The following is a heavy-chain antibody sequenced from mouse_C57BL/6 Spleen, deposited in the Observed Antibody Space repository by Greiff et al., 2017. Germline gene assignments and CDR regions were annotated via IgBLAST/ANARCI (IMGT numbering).Heavy chain of an antibody. CDR1: GYTFTDYY. D-gene: IGHD1-1*01. Sequence: VQLQQSGAELVRPGASVKLSCKASGYTFTDYYINWVKQRPGQGLEWIARIYPGSGNTYYNEKFKGKATLTAEESSSTAYMQLSSLTSEDSAVYFCARDYYGPYWYFDVWGTGTTVTVSS. J-gene: IGHJ1*03. V-gene: IGHV1-76*01. CDR3: ARDYYGPYWYFDV. CDR2: IYPGSGNT.